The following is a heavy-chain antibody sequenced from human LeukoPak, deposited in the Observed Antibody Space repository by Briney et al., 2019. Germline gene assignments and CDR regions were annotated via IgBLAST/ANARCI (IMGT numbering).Heavy chain of an antibody. CDR2: ISSSGSTI. D-gene: IGHD2-15*01. V-gene: IGHV3-11*04. Sequence: GGSLRLSCAASGFTFSDYYMSWIRQAPGKGLEWVSYISSSGSTIYYADSVKGRFTISRDNAKNSLYLQMNSLRAEDTAVYYCARDESEDYNWFDPWCQGTLVTVSS. J-gene: IGHJ5*02. CDR3: ARDESEDYNWFDP. CDR1: GFTFSDYY.